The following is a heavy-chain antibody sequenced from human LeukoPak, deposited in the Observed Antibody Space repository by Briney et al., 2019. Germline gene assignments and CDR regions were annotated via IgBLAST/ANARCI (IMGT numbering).Heavy chain of an antibody. D-gene: IGHD3-10*01. V-gene: IGHV4-34*01. CDR2: INHSGST. CDR3: ARGKNYYGSGSYYYYFDY. Sequence: SETLSLTCAVYGGSFSGYYWSWIRQPPGKGLEWIGEINHSGSTNYNPSLKSRVTISVDTSKNQFSLKLSSVTAADTAVHYCARGKNYYGSGSYYYYFDYWGQGTLVTVSS. J-gene: IGHJ4*02. CDR1: GGSFSGYY.